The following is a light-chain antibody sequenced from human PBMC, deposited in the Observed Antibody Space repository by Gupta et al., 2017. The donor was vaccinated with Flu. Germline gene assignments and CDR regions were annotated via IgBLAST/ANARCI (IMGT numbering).Light chain of an antibody. CDR1: QSLQHSNGYNY. CDR3: MQDLPTIT. Sequence: DIVMTQSPLSLPVTHGEPASISCRSSQSLQHSNGYNYLDWYVQKPGQSPRLIIYLGSKRAFGFTVRFSGSGEVKDFTLKSSGGEVEDGGGYYSMQDLPTITFGQGTRVDIK. V-gene: IGKV2-28*01. J-gene: IGKJ5*01. CDR2: LGS.